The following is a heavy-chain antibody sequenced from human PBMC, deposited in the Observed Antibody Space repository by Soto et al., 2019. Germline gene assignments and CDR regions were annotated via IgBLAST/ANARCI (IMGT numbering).Heavy chain of an antibody. CDR2: ISGNGGST. Sequence: GGSLRLSCSASGFTFSGYAMHWVRQAPGKGLEYVSAISGNGGSTYYADSVKGRFTISRDNSKNTLYLQMSSLRAEDTAVYYCVKDGMYCSSTSCPRISPYYFDYWGQGTLVTVSS. D-gene: IGHD2-2*01. J-gene: IGHJ4*02. CDR3: VKDGMYCSSTSCPRISPYYFDY. CDR1: GFTFSGYA. V-gene: IGHV3-64D*08.